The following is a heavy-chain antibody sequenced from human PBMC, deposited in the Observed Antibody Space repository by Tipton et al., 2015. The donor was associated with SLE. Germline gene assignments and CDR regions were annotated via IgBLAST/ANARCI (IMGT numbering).Heavy chain of an antibody. V-gene: IGHV4-59*11. CDR2: IYYSGST. D-gene: IGHD1-26*01. CDR3: ARGEVYNGVWFDP. CDR1: GGSISSHY. Sequence: LSLTCTVSGGSISSHYWSWIRQPPGKGLEWIGSIYYSGSTYYNPSLKSRVTISVDTSKNQFSLKLSSVTAADTAVYYCARGEVYNGVWFDPWGQGTLVTVSS. J-gene: IGHJ5*02.